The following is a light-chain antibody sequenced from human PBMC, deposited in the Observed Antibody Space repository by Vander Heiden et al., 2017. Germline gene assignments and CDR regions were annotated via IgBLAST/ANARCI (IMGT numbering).Light chain of an antibody. V-gene: IGKV1-39*01. J-gene: IGKJ5*01. CDR1: QSISSY. Sequence: DIQMTQSPSSLSASVGDRVTITCRASQSISSYLKWYQQKPGKAPKLLIYAASSLHSGVPSRFSGSGSGTDFTLTISSLQPEDFASYYCQQSDSTLSLTFGQGTLLEIK. CDR2: AAS. CDR3: QQSDSTLSLT.